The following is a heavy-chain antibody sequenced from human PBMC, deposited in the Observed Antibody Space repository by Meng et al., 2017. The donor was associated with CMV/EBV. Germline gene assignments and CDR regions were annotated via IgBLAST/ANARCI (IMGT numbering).Heavy chain of an antibody. CDR2: ISWNSGSI. Sequence: SLKISCAASGFTFDDYAMHWVRQAPGKGLEWVSGISWNSGSIGYADSVKGRFTISRDNAKNSLYLQMNSLRAEDTALYYCAKTNYYDSSGYFDYWGQGTLVTVSS. CDR3: AKTNYYDSSGYFDY. D-gene: IGHD3-22*01. V-gene: IGHV3-9*01. CDR1: GFTFDDYA. J-gene: IGHJ4*02.